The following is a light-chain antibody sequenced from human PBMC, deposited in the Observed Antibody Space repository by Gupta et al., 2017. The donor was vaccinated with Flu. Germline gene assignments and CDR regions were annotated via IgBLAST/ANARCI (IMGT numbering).Light chain of an antibody. J-gene: IGKJ3*01. Sequence: PSTLSASVGERVTITCRASQSIGSWLAWYQQKPGKAPKLVIYNASNRESGVPSRFSGSGSGTEFTLTISSLEPDDFAAYYCQQYHNYLYTFGQGTKVDIK. V-gene: IGKV1-5*03. CDR1: QSIGSW. CDR2: NAS. CDR3: QQYHNYLYT.